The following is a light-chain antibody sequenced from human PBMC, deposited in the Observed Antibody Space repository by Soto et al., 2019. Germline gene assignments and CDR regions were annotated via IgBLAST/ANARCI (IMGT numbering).Light chain of an antibody. Sequence: QSALTQPASVSGSPGQSITISCTGANSDIGNHDFVSWYRQHPGEAPTVLIFDVSNRPSGISNRFSGSKSGNTASLTIYGLQAEDEADYFCSSYTSTSSFYVFGTGTKVTVL. CDR2: DVS. J-gene: IGLJ1*01. CDR3: SSYTSTSSFYV. CDR1: NSDIGNHDF. V-gene: IGLV2-14*03.